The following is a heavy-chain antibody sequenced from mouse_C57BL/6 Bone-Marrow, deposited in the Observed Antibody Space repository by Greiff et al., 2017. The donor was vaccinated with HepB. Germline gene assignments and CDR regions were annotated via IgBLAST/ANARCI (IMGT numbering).Heavy chain of an antibody. Sequence: VQLQQSGPGLVQPSQSLSITCTVSGFSLTSYGVHWVRQPPGKGLEWLGVIWSGGSTDYNAAFISRLSISKDNSKSQVFFKMNSLQADDTAIYYCAKSPPLGWSGPWFAYLGQGTLVTVSA. V-gene: IGHV2-4*01. CDR2: IWSGGST. J-gene: IGHJ3*01. CDR3: AKSPPLGWSGPWFAY. D-gene: IGHD2-3*01. CDR1: GFSLTSYG.